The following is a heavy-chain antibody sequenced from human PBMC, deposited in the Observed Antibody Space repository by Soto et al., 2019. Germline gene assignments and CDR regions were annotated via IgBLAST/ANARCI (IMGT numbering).Heavy chain of an antibody. J-gene: IGHJ6*03. CDR1: GFTFSSYA. CDR2: ISGRGGST. V-gene: IGHV3-23*01. CDR3: AKGPKDYYYYMDV. Sequence: GGSLRLSCAASGFTFSSYAMSWVRQAPGKGLEWVAAISGRGGSTYYADSVKGRFTISRDNSKNTLYLEMNSLGAEDTAVYYCAKGPKDYYYYMDVWGKGTTVTVSS.